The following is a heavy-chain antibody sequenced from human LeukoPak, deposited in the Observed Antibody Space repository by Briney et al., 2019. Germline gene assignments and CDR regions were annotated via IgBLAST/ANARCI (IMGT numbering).Heavy chain of an antibody. CDR1: GGSIISYY. CDR3: AREGGITIFGVVTDAFDI. D-gene: IGHD3-3*01. CDR2: VYYSGST. J-gene: IGHJ3*02. Sequence: SETLSLTCTVSGGSIISYYWSWIRQPPGKGLEWIGYVYYSGSTEYNPSLKSRVTISVDTSKNQFSLKLSSVTAADTAVYYCAREGGITIFGVVTDAFDIWGQGTMVTVSS. V-gene: IGHV4-59*12.